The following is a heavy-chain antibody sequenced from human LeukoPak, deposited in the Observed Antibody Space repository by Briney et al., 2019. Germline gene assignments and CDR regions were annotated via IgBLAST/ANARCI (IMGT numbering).Heavy chain of an antibody. Sequence: PSETLSLTCTVSSDSISGYYWSWIRQPPGKGLEWLGYIYSSGSTNYNPSLNSRVTISADTSKNQFSLKLSSVTAADTAVYYCARFAYCGGHCWYYFDYWGQGTLVTVSS. V-gene: IGHV4-59*01. CDR3: ARFAYCGGHCWYYFDY. CDR1: SDSISGYY. J-gene: IGHJ4*02. CDR2: IYSSGST. D-gene: IGHD2-21*02.